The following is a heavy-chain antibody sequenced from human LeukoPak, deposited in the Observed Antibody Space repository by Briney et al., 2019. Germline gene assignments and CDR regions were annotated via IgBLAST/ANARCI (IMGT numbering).Heavy chain of an antibody. J-gene: IGHJ4*02. D-gene: IGHD5-18*01. CDR2: ISSSSSYI. V-gene: IGHV3-21*01. CDR1: GFTVSSNY. CDR3: ARNKKEDRYTYGHDY. Sequence: KAGGSLRLSCAASGFTVSSNYMSWVRQAPGKGLEWASSISSSSSYIYYADSVKGRFTISRDNAKNSLYLQMNSLRAEDTAVYYCARNKKEDRYTYGHDYWGQGTLVTVSS.